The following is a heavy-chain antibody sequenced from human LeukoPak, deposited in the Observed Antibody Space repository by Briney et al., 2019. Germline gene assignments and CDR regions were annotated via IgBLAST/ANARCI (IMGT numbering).Heavy chain of an antibody. V-gene: IGHV4-59*08. D-gene: IGHD1-14*01. J-gene: IGHJ3*02. CDR1: GGSSSSYY. Sequence: SETLSLTCTVSGGSSSSYYWSWIRQPPGKGLEWIGYIYYSGSTNYNPSLKSRVTISVDTSKNQFSLKLSSVTAADTAVYYCARRQTGGSPDAFDIWGQGTMVTVPS. CDR3: ARRQTGGSPDAFDI. CDR2: IYYSGST.